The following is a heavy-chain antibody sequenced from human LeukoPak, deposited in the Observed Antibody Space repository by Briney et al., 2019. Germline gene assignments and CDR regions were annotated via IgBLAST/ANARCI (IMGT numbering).Heavy chain of an antibody. V-gene: IGHV4-4*07. CDR2: IYTSGTT. J-gene: IGHJ4*02. D-gene: IGHD4-17*01. CDR3: ARFSTVTTSFDY. CDR1: GGSISSYY. Sequence: SETLSLTCTVSGGSISSYYWSWIRQPAGKGLEWIGRIYTSGTTHYNPFLKSRVTMSVDTSKNQFSLKLSSVTAADTAVYYCARFSTVTTSFDYWGQGTLVTVSS.